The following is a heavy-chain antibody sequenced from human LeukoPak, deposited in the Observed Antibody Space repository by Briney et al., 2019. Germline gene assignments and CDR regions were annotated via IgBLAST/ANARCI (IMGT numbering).Heavy chain of an antibody. CDR1: GGSISSGGYY. Sequence: SETLSLTCTVSGGSISSGGYYWRWIRQHPGKGLEWIGYIYYSGSTYYNPSLKSRVTISVDTSKNQFSLKLSSVTAADTAVYYCAREAETYYYDSSGYYTMGHGMDVWGQGTTVTVSS. D-gene: IGHD3-22*01. CDR2: IYYSGST. CDR3: AREAETYYYDSSGYYTMGHGMDV. J-gene: IGHJ6*02. V-gene: IGHV4-31*03.